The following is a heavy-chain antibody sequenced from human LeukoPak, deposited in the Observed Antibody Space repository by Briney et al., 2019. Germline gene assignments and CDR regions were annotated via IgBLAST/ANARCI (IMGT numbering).Heavy chain of an antibody. J-gene: IGHJ4*02. D-gene: IGHD6-6*01. CDR3: ARDVVRGSSVPHYYFDY. V-gene: IGHV4-38-2*02. CDR2: IYHSGST. CDR1: GYSISSGYY. Sequence: SETLSLTCTVSGYSISSGYYWGWIRQPPGKGLEWIGSIYHSGSTYYNPSLKSRVTISVDTSKNQFSLKLSSVTAADTAVYYCARDVVRGSSVPHYYFDYWGQGTLVTVSS.